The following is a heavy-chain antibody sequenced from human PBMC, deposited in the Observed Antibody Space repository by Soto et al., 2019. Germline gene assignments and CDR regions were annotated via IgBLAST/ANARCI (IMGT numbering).Heavy chain of an antibody. CDR1: GYSFTSYW. V-gene: IGHV5-51*01. CDR2: IYPGDSDT. Sequence: GESLKISCKGSGYSFTSYWIGWVRQMPGKGLEWMGIIYPGDSDTRYSPSFQGQVTISADKSISTAYLQWSSLKASDTAMYYCARRLCSGGSCYPLHFDYWGQGTLVTVSS. D-gene: IGHD2-15*01. J-gene: IGHJ4*02. CDR3: ARRLCSGGSCYPLHFDY.